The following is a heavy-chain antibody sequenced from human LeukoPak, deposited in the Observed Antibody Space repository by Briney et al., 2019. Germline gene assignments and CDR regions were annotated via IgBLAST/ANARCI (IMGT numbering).Heavy chain of an antibody. CDR1: GGSFSGYY. CDR2: INHSGST. J-gene: IGHJ4*02. D-gene: IGHD5-18*01. V-gene: IGHV4-34*01. Sequence: PSETLSLTCAVYGGSFSGYYWSWIRQPPGKGLEWIGEINHSGSTNYNPSLKSRVTISVDTFKNQFSLKLSSVTAADTAVYYCARGGVTYYFDYWGQGTLVTVSS. CDR3: ARGGVTYYFDY.